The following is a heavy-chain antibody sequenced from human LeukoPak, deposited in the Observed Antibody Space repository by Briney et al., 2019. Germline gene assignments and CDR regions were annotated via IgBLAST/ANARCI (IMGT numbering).Heavy chain of an antibody. CDR2: ISAYNGNT. CDR3: ARDNNDYVWGSYRYGFDP. Sequence: ASVKVSCKASDYTFSNFGISWVRQAPGQGLEWMGWISAYNGNTKYAQKFQGRVTMTTDTSTSTAYMEVRSLRSDDTAVYYCARDNNDYVWGSYRYGFDPWGQGTLVTVSS. D-gene: IGHD3-16*02. V-gene: IGHV1-18*01. CDR1: DYTFSNFG. J-gene: IGHJ5*02.